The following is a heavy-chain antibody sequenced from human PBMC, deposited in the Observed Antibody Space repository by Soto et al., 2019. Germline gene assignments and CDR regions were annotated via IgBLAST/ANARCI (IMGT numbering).Heavy chain of an antibody. Sequence: SETLSLTCTVSGDSISSADYYWSWIRQTPGKGLEWIGHILYSGTTYYNPSLKSRLTISVDTSKNHFSLRLTSVTAADTAVYYCARDLWVEPELYYYGMDVWGQGTTVTVSS. J-gene: IGHJ6*02. D-gene: IGHD1-1*01. CDR3: ARDLWVEPELYYYGMDV. CDR2: ILYSGTT. V-gene: IGHV4-30-4*01. CDR1: GDSISSADYY.